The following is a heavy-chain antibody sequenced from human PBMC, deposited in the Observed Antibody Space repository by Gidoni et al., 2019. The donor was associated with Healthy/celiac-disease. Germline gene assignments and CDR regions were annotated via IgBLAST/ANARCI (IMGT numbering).Heavy chain of an antibody. J-gene: IGHJ4*02. CDR1: GFTFSSSG. CDR3: AKDDFWSGYYTGLWDY. D-gene: IGHD3-3*01. CDR2: ISYDGSNK. V-gene: IGHV3-30*18. Sequence: QVQLVESGGGVVQPGRSLRLSCAASGFTFSSSGMHWVRQAPGKGLEWVAVISYDGSNKYYADSVKGRFTISRDNSKNTLYLQMNSMRAEDTAVYYCAKDDFWSGYYTGLWDYWGQGTLVTVSS.